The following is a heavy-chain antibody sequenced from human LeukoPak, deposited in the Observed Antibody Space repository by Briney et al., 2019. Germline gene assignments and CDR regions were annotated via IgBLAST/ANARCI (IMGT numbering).Heavy chain of an antibody. CDR3: ARQTAYGGNSDY. J-gene: IGHJ4*02. Sequence: SETLSLTCTVSGYSISSGYYWGWIRQPPGKGLEWIGSIYHSGSTYYNPSLKSRVTISVDTSKNQFSLKLSSVTAADTAVYYCARQTAYGGNSDYWGQGTLVTVSS. CDR1: GYSISSGYY. CDR2: IYHSGST. V-gene: IGHV4-38-2*02. D-gene: IGHD4-23*01.